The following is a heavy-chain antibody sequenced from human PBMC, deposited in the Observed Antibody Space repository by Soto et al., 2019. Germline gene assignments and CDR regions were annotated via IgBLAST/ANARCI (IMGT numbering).Heavy chain of an antibody. CDR2: INAGNGNT. J-gene: IGHJ4*02. Sequence: ASVKVSCKASGYTFTSYAMHWVRQAPGQRLEWMGWINAGNGNTKYSQKFQGRVTITRDTSASTAYMELSSLRSEDTAVYYCARGLNPYLHYFDYWGQGTPVTVSS. CDR3: ARGLNPYLHYFDY. CDR1: GYTFTSYA. V-gene: IGHV1-3*01. D-gene: IGHD3-10*01.